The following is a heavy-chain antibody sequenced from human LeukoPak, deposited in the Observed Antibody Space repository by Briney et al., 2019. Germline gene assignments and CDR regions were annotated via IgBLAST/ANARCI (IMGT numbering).Heavy chain of an antibody. Sequence: GGSLRLSCAASGITVSSYFMSWVRQAPGKGLEWVSAFGAGTGAITIYADSVKGRFTISRDDSKSTLYLQMNSLRAEDTAIYYCTKSYDPGRGVPYGMDVWGQGTTVTVSS. CDR2: FGAGTGAIT. CDR3: TKSYDPGRGVPYGMDV. D-gene: IGHD3-10*01. CDR1: GITVSSYF. V-gene: IGHV3-23*01. J-gene: IGHJ6*02.